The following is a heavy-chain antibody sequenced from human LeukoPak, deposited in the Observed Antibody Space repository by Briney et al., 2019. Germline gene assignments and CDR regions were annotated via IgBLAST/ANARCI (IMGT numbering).Heavy chain of an antibody. V-gene: IGHV3-30-3*01. Sequence: QPGRSLRLSCAASGFTFSSYAMHWVRQAPGKGLEWVAVISYDGSNKYYADSVKGRFTIFRDNSKNTLYLQMNSLRAEDTAVYYCARVREDDYEGFDYWGQGTLVTVSS. CDR1: GFTFSSYA. CDR2: ISYDGSNK. D-gene: IGHD4-17*01. J-gene: IGHJ4*02. CDR3: ARVREDDYEGFDY.